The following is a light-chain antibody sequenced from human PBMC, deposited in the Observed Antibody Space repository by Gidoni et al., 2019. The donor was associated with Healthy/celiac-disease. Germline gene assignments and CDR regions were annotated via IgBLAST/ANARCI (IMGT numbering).Light chain of an antibody. V-gene: IGKV3-11*01. CDR1: QSVSSY. CDR3: QQRSNWPT. J-gene: IGKJ1*01. CDR2: DAS. Sequence: EILFTQSPATLSLSPGERATLSCRASQSVSSYLAWYQQKPGQAPRLLIYDASNRATGIPARFSGSGSGTDFTLTISSLEPEDFAVYYCQQRSNWPTFGQGTKVEIK.